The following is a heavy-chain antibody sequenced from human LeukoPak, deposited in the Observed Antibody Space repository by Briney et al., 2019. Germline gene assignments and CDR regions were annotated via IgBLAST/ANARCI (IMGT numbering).Heavy chain of an antibody. J-gene: IGHJ4*02. CDR2: IKSKTDGGTT. Sequence: AGGSLRLSCAASGFTFSNARMSWVRQAPGKGLEWVGRIKSKTDGGTTDYAAPVKGRFTISRDDSKNTLYLQMNSLKTEDTAVYYCTTDSYSSGYYYHYWGQGTLVTVSS. CDR1: GFTFSNAR. V-gene: IGHV3-15*01. CDR3: TTDSYSSGYYYHY. D-gene: IGHD3-22*01.